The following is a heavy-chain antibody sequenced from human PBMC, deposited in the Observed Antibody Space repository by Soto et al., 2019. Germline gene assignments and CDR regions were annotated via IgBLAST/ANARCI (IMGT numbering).Heavy chain of an antibody. J-gene: IGHJ4*02. CDR1: GGSISSSSYY. CDR2: IYYSGST. CDR3: ASYRGYSGYVIRGYHFDY. Sequence: QLQLQESGPGLVKPSETLSLTCTVSGGSISSSSYYWGWIRQPPGKGLEWIGSIYYSGSTYYNPSLKSRVTISVDTSKNQFSLKLSSVSAADTAVYYCASYRGYSGYVIRGYHFDYWGQGTLVTVSS. D-gene: IGHD5-12*01. V-gene: IGHV4-39*01.